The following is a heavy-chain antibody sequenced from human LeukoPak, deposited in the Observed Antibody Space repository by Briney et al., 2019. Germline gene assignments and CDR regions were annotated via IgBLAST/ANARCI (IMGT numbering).Heavy chain of an antibody. J-gene: IGHJ4*02. D-gene: IGHD2-15*01. CDR2: IKQDGSEK. CDR1: GFTFSSYW. CDR3: ARAPSTWDCSGGSCYSDY. V-gene: IGHV3-7*01. Sequence: GGSLRLSCAASGFTFSSYWMGWVRQAPGKGLEWVANIKQDGSEKYYVDSVKGRFTISRDNAKNSLYLQMNSLRAEDTAVYYCARAPSTWDCSGGSCYSDYWGQGTLVTVSS.